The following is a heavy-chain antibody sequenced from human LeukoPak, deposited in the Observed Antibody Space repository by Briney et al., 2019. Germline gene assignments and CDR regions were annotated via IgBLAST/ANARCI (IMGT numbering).Heavy chain of an antibody. V-gene: IGHV1-2*06. J-gene: IGHJ4*02. CDR3: ARADTAIVLNFDD. D-gene: IGHD5-18*01. CDR1: GYTFTGYY. CDR2: IHPNSGGT. Sequence: ASVKVSCKASGYTFTGYYMHWARQAPGQGLGWMGRIHPNSGGTNYAQKFPGRVTMTRDTSISTAYMELSRLGSVDTAVYYCARADTAIVLNFDDWGQGTLVTVSS.